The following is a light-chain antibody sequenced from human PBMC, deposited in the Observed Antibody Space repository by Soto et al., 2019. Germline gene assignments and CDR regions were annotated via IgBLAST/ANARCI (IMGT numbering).Light chain of an antibody. CDR3: QQYDNSPIT. V-gene: IGKV3-20*01. Sequence: EIVLTQSPGTLSLSPGERATLSCRAGQSFSSNYLAWYQQRPGQAPRLLIYGAFNRATGIPDRFSGSGSGTDFTLTISRLEPEDFAVYYCQQYDNSPITFGQGTRLEIK. CDR1: QSFSSNY. CDR2: GAF. J-gene: IGKJ5*01.